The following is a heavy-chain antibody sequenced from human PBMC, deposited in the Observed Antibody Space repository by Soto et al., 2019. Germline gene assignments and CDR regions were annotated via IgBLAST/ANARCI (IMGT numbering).Heavy chain of an antibody. V-gene: IGHV1-18*01. Sequence: QVQLVQSGAEVKKPGASVKVSCKASGYTFTSYGLSWVRQAPGQGLEWMGRISAYNYNTNYAQELQGRVTMTTDTSKSTAYRERRSLRSDDTAVYYCARVVGALGPWFDPWGQGTLVTVSS. CDR2: ISAYNYNT. CDR1: GYTFTSYG. CDR3: ARVVGALGPWFDP. J-gene: IGHJ5*02. D-gene: IGHD1-26*01.